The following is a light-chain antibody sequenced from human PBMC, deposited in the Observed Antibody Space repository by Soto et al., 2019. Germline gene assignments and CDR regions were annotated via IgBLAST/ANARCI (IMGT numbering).Light chain of an antibody. J-gene: IGLJ2*01. CDR3: SSYTSSSTPRVV. CDR2: EVS. CDR1: SSDVGGYNY. V-gene: IGLV2-14*01. Sequence: QSALTQPASVSGSPGQSITISCTGTSSDVGGYNYVSWYQQHPGKAPKLMIYEVSNRPSGVSNRFSGSKSGNTASLTISGLQAEDEADYYCSSYTSSSTPRVVFGGGTMVTVL.